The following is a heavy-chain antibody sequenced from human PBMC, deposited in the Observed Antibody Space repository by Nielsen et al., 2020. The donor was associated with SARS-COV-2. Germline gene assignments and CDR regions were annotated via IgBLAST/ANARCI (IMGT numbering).Heavy chain of an antibody. Sequence: LRLSCTVSGGSISSGDYYWSWIRQPPGKGLEWIGYIYYSGSTYYNPSLKSRVTISVDTSKNQFSLKLSSVTAADTAVYYCARDFGSYYYDSSGYSYYYYYGMDVWGQGTTVTVSS. CDR1: GGSISSGDYY. CDR2: IYYSGST. V-gene: IGHV4-30-4*01. CDR3: ARDFGSYYYDSSGYSYYYYYGMDV. D-gene: IGHD3-22*01. J-gene: IGHJ6*02.